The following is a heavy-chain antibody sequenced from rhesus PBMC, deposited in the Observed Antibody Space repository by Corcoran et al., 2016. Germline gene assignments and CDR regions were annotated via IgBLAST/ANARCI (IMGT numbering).Heavy chain of an antibody. V-gene: IGHV4-173*01. J-gene: IGHJ5-1*01. Sequence: QLQLQESGPGLVKPSETLSLTCAVSGGSLRGTYWSWSRQPPGTGLEWIGRISGRGGSTDYNPSLKSRVTISTDTSKNQFSLKLSSVTAADTAVYYCARAVGQWERSVFDVWGPGVLVTVSS. CDR2: ISGRGGST. CDR3: ARAVGQWERSVFDV. D-gene: IGHD1-44*02. CDR1: GGSLRGTY.